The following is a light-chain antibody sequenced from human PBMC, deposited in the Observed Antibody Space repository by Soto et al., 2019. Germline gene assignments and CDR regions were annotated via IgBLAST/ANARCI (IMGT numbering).Light chain of an antibody. Sequence: EIVLTQSPATLSLSPGERATLSCRASQTVSSFLAWYQQKPGQAARLLIYDAFNRATGIPARFSGSGSGTDFSLTISSLDPEDFAVYYCQQRSNWPYTFGQGTKLEIK. V-gene: IGKV3-11*01. J-gene: IGKJ2*01. CDR2: DAF. CDR3: QQRSNWPYT. CDR1: QTVSSF.